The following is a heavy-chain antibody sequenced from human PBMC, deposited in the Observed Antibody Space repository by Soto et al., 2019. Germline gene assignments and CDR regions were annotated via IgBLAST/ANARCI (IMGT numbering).Heavy chain of an antibody. V-gene: IGHV4-39*02. CDR1: VGSISSSSYY. CDR2: IYYSWST. Sequence: SETLSLTCTVSVGSISSSSYYLGWILHPPGKGLEWIGSIYYSWSTYYNPSLKSRVTISVDTSKNQFSLKLSSVTAEDTAVYYCARDGVIIEVAGTYYYCGMDVWGKGTTVT. CDR3: ARDGVIIEVAGTYYYCGMDV. J-gene: IGHJ6*04. D-gene: IGHD6-19*01.